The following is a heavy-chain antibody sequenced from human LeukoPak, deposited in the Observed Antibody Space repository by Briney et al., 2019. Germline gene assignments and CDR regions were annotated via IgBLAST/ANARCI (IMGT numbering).Heavy chain of an antibody. CDR1: GGSISSSSYY. CDR3: ARHTVVVVAATGYYFDY. Sequence: TSETLSLTCTVSGGSISSSSYYWDWIRQPPGKGLDWIGSFSYSGSTYYNPSLKSRVTISVDTSKNQFSLKLSSVTAADTAVYYCARHTVVVVAATGYYFDYWGQGTLVTVSS. D-gene: IGHD2-15*01. CDR2: FSYSGST. V-gene: IGHV4-39*01. J-gene: IGHJ4*02.